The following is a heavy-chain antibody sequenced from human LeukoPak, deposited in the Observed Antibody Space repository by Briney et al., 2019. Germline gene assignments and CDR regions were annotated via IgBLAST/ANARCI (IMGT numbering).Heavy chain of an antibody. CDR3: ARDGSSSSKIHYYYYMDV. CDR1: GYTFTGYY. J-gene: IGHJ6*03. D-gene: IGHD6-6*01. CDR2: INPNSGGT. V-gene: IGHV1-2*02. Sequence: GASVKVSCKASGYTFTGYYMHWVRQAPGQGLEWMGWINPNSGGTNYAQKFQGRVTMTRDTSISTAYMELSRLRSDDTAVYYCARDGSSSSKIHYYYYMDVWGKGTTVTVSS.